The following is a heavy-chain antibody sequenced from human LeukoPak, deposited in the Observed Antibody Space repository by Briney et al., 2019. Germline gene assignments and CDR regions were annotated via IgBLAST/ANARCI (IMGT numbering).Heavy chain of an antibody. V-gene: IGHV4-4*07. CDR2: IYTSGST. Sequence: SETLSLTCTVSGGSISSYYWSWIRQPAGEGLEWIGRIYTSGSTNYNPSLKSRVTMSVDTSKNQFSLKLSSVTAADTAVYYCARGRVFARGSSYWFDPWGQGTLVTVSS. CDR1: GGSISSYY. J-gene: IGHJ5*02. CDR3: ARGRVFARGSSYWFDP. D-gene: IGHD6-13*01.